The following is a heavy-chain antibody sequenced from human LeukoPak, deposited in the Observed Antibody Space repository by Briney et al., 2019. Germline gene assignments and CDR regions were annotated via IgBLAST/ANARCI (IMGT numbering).Heavy chain of an antibody. D-gene: IGHD5-12*01. V-gene: IGHV3-30*02. J-gene: IGHJ3*02. CDR1: GFTFSSYW. Sequence: GGSLRLSCAASGFTFSSYWMHWVRQAPGKGLEWVAFIRYDGSNKYYADSVKGRFTISRDNSKNTLYLQMNSLRAEDTAVYYCAKVVNSGYARDAFDIWGQGTMVTVSS. CDR2: IRYDGSNK. CDR3: AKVVNSGYARDAFDI.